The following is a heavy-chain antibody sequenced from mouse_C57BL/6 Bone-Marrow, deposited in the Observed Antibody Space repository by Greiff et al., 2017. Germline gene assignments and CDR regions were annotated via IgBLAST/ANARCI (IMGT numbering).Heavy chain of an antibody. Sequence: ESGPGLVKPSQSLSLTCSVTGYSITSGYYWNWIRQFPGNKLEWMGYISYDGSNNYNPSLKNRISITRDTSKNQFFLKLNSVTTEHTATYYCAREGVVGELGGGLAYWGQGTLVTVSA. V-gene: IGHV3-6*01. CDR3: AREGVVGELGGGLAY. J-gene: IGHJ3*01. CDR1: GYSITSGYY. CDR2: ISYDGSN. D-gene: IGHD1-1*01.